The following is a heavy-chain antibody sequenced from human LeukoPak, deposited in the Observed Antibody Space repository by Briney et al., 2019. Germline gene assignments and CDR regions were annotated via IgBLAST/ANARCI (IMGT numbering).Heavy chain of an antibody. J-gene: IGHJ4*02. CDR3: AGKVGYYDFWSGYYSPYYFDY. D-gene: IGHD3-3*01. Sequence: SETLSLTCTVSGGSISSSGYYWGWIRQPPGKGLECLGSICYSGSTYYNPSVTSQVTISVEPSKDQSSLKLSSVTAADTAAYYCAGKVGYYDFWSGYYSPYYFDYWSQGTLVT. V-gene: IGHV4-39*01. CDR2: ICYSGST. CDR1: GGSISSSGYY.